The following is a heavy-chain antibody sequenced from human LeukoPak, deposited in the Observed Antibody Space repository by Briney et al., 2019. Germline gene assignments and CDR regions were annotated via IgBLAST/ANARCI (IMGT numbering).Heavy chain of an antibody. J-gene: IGHJ6*02. CDR2: ISSTSTYI. Sequence: GGSLRLSCAASGFTFSSYEMNWVRQAPGKGLEWVSSISSTSTYIYYADSVKGRFTVSRDNAKNSLYLQMNSLRVEDTAVYYCARVGCTGGNCKPYAYYATDVWGQGTTVTVSS. V-gene: IGHV3-21*01. D-gene: IGHD2-15*01. CDR1: GFTFSSYE. CDR3: ARVGCTGGNCKPYAYYATDV.